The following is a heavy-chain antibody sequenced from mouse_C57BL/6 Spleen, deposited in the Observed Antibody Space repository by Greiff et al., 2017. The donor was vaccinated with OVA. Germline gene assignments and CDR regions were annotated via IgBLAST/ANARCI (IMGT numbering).Heavy chain of an antibody. V-gene: IGHV1-64*01. CDR2: IHPNSGST. D-gene: IGHD2-1*01. CDR3: AMSDYGKQDAMDY. J-gene: IGHJ4*01. CDR1: GYTFTSYW. Sequence: QVQLQQPGAELVKPGASVKLSCKASGYTFTSYWMHWVKQRPGQGLEWIGMIHPNSGSTNYNEKFKSKATLTVDKSSSTAYMQLSSLTSEDSAVYYCAMSDYGKQDAMDYWGQGTSVTVSS.